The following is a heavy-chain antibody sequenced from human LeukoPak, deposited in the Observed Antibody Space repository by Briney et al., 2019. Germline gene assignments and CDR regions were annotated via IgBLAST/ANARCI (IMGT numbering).Heavy chain of an antibody. CDR1: GFTFSSYG. J-gene: IGHJ4*02. CDR2: ISYDGSNK. Sequence: GRSLRLSCAASGFTFSSYGMHWVRQAPGKGLEGVAVISYDGSNKYYADSVKGRFTISRDNSKNTLYLQMNSLRAEDTAVYYCAKDYYGSGTRGYFAYCGQGPLVTVSS. D-gene: IGHD3-10*01. CDR3: AKDYYGSGTRGYFAY. V-gene: IGHV3-30*18.